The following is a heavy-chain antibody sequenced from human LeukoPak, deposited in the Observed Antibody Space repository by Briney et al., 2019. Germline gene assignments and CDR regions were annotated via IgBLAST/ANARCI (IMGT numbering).Heavy chain of an antibody. CDR3: ARDIGDDYTNWFDP. D-gene: IGHD5-24*01. Sequence: PSETLSLTCTVSGGSVDTYYWSWIRQPLGKGLEWIGYIHYSGSTNYNPSLKSRVSISVDTSKNLFSLKLNPVTAADTAVYYCARDIGDDYTNWFDPWGQGTLVTVSS. CDR2: IHYSGST. V-gene: IGHV4-59*02. CDR1: GGSVDTYY. J-gene: IGHJ5*02.